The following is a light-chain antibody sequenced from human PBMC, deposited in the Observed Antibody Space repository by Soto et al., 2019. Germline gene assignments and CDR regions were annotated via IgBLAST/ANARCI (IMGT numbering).Light chain of an antibody. CDR3: QQYNNWPPWT. CDR1: QRVSNN. CDR2: GAS. Sequence: EIVMTQSPASLSVSPGERDTLSWRASQRVSNNLAWYQQKAGQAPGLLIYGASTRATGIPARFSGSGSGTEFTLTISSRQSEDFAVYYCQQYNNWPPWTFGQGTKVEIK. J-gene: IGKJ1*01. V-gene: IGKV3-15*01.